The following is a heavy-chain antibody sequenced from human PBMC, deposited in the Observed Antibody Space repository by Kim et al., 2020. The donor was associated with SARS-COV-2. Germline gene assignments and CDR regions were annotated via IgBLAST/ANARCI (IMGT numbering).Heavy chain of an antibody. CDR1: GFTFSGSA. Sequence: GGSLRLSCAASGFTFSGSAMHWVRQASGKGLEWVGRIRSKANSYATAYAASVKGRFTISRDDSKNTAYLQMNSLKTEDTAVYYCTSRGLKSSEEGDYWGQGTLVTVSS. CDR2: IRSKANSYAT. CDR3: TSRGLKSSEEGDY. J-gene: IGHJ4*02. D-gene: IGHD3-10*01. V-gene: IGHV3-73*01.